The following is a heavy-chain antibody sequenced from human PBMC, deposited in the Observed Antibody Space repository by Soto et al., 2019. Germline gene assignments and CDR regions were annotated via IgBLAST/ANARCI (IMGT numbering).Heavy chain of an antibody. D-gene: IGHD3-3*01. CDR3: ARGNGEWLIYGVDH. J-gene: IGHJ1*01. Sequence: ASVKVSCKASGYNFVKYGITWVRQAPGQGLEWMGWISPNNGNTKFAKKFQGRVTMTTDTSTRIVYMELRSLRSDDTAVYYCARGNGEWLIYGVDHWGQGTLVTVSS. V-gene: IGHV1-18*01. CDR2: ISPNNGNT. CDR1: GYNFVKYG.